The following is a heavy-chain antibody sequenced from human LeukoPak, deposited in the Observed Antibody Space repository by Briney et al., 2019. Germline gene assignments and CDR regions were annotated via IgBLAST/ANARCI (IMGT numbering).Heavy chain of an antibody. CDR1: GGSISSGDYY. V-gene: IGHV4-61*02. Sequence: SQTLSLTCTVSGGSISSGDYYWSWIRQPAGKGLEWIGRIYTSGSTNYNPSLKSRLTMSVDTSKNQFSLKLTSVTAADTAVYYCAREASYCGGDCLLDYWGQGTLVTVSS. CDR3: AREASYCGGDCLLDY. D-gene: IGHD2-21*01. J-gene: IGHJ4*02. CDR2: IYTSGST.